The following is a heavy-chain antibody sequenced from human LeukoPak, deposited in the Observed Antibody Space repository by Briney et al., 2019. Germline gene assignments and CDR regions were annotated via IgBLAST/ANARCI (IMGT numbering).Heavy chain of an antibody. V-gene: IGHV3-30-3*01. Sequence: GGSLRLSCAASGFGFSSHAMHWVRQAPGRGLEWVTVISYDGSNKYYADSVKGRFTISRDNSKNTLYLQMNSLRAEDTAVYYCARDAYDSSGYLFDYWGQGTLVTVSS. CDR3: ARDAYDSSGYLFDY. J-gene: IGHJ4*02. CDR1: GFGFSSHA. CDR2: ISYDGSNK. D-gene: IGHD3-22*01.